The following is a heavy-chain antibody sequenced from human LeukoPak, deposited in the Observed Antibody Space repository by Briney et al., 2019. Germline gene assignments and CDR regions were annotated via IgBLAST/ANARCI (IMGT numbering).Heavy chain of an antibody. CDR2: IYHSGST. D-gene: IGHD5-12*01. CDR3: ARVGSGYDSLVYFDY. J-gene: IGHJ4*02. Sequence: PSETLSLTCTVSGYSISSGYYWGWIRQPPGKGLEWIGSIYHSGSTYYNPSLKSRVTISVGTSKNQFSLKLSSVTAADTAVYYCARVGSGYDSLVYFDYWGQGTLVTVSS. CDR1: GYSISSGYY. V-gene: IGHV4-38-2*02.